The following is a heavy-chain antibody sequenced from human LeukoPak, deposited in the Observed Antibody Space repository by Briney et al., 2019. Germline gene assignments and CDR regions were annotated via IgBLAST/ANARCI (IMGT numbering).Heavy chain of an antibody. V-gene: IGHV1-46*01. CDR2: INPSGGST. J-gene: IGHJ6*03. Sequence: ASVKVSCKASGYTFTDYYMHWVRQAPGQGLEWMGIINPSGGSTSYAQKFQGRVTMTRGTSTSTVYMELSSLRSEDTAVYYCATHGTVTGVDYYYYYYMDVWGKGTTVTVSS. CDR3: ATHGTVTGVDYYYYYYMDV. CDR1: GYTFTDYY. D-gene: IGHD4-17*01.